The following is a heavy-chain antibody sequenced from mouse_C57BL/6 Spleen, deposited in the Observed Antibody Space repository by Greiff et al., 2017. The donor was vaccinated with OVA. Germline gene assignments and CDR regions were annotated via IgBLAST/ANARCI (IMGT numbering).Heavy chain of an antibody. CDR2: IAPNSGGT. J-gene: IGHJ4*01. CDR3: ARPYYDPYYAMDF. CDR1: GYTFTSYW. D-gene: IGHD2-10*01. V-gene: IGHV1-72*01. Sequence: QVQLQQPGAELVKPGASVKLSCKASGYTFTSYWMHWVKQRPGRGLEWIGRIAPNSGGTKYNEKFKSKATLTVDKPSSTAYMQLSSLTSEDSSVYYWARPYYDPYYAMDFWGQGTSVTVSS.